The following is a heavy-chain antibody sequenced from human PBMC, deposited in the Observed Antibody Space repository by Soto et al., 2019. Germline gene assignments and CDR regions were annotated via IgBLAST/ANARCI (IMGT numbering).Heavy chain of an antibody. CDR3: ARLDITQIDY. V-gene: IGHV3-21*01. J-gene: IGHJ4*02. CDR2: INGRGDFR. D-gene: IGHD2-15*01. Sequence: EVQLVETGGGLVQPGGSLRLSCAASGFTFSDYNMNWVRQAPGKGLEWVSSINGRGDFRYYAESLKGRFTISRDNAKNSLYLHMDSLRAEDTAVYYCARLDITQIDYWGQGTLVAVSS. CDR1: GFTFSDYN.